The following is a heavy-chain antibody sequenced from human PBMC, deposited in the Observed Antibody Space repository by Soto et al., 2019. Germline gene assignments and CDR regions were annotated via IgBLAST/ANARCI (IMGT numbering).Heavy chain of an antibody. CDR3: ARVGGYNWFDT. CDR1: GFTFSSYW. V-gene: IGHV3-74*01. J-gene: IGHJ5*02. CDR2: IDSDGTST. Sequence: EVQLVESGGGLVQPGGSLRLSCAGSGFTFSSYWMHWVRQVPGKGLLWVSRIDSDGTSTNYADSVKGRFTIAGDNAKNTLYLQMNSLRAEDTGVYYCARVGGYNWFDTWGQGTLVTVSS.